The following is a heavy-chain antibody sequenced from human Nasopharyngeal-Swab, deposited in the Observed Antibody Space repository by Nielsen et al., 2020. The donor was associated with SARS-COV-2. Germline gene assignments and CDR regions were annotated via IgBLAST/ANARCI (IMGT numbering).Heavy chain of an antibody. V-gene: IGHV1-24*01. CDR2: FDPEDGET. CDR1: GYTLTELS. Sequence: ASVKVSCKVSGYTLTELSMHWVRQAPGKGLEWMGGFDPEDGETIYAQKFQGRVTITADESTSTAYMELSSLRSEDTAVYYCASRSSSWSWWFDPWGQGTLVTVSS. D-gene: IGHD6-13*01. J-gene: IGHJ5*02. CDR3: ASRSSSWSWWFDP.